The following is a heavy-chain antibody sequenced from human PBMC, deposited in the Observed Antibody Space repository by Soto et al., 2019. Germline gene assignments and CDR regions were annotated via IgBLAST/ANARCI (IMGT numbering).Heavy chain of an antibody. V-gene: IGHV4-31*03. J-gene: IGHJ5*02. D-gene: IGHD2-21*02. CDR1: GGSISSGFYY. Sequence: SETLSLTCTVSGGSISSGFYYWSWIRQHPGKGLEWIGYIYYSGSTYYNPSLKSRVTISVDTSKNQFSLKLSSVTAADTAVYYCARDRAYCGGDCQFPWGQGTLVTVSS. CDR2: IYYSGST. CDR3: ARDRAYCGGDCQFP.